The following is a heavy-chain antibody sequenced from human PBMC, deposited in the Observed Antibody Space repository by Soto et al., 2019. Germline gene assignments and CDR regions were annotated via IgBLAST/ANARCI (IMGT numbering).Heavy chain of an antibody. CDR3: VHTYADHAGYYFDF. CDR2: VNWDDDK. Sequence: QITLKESGPTLVKPTQTLTLTCSTSGFSLIDSGVAVGWIRQPPGKALDWLALVNWDDDKRYSPSLRTRLTIPRDTSKNQVVLTMTNIDPVDTATYYCVHTYADHAGYYFDFWGQGTLVTVSS. V-gene: IGHV2-5*02. J-gene: IGHJ4*02. CDR1: GFSLIDSGVA.